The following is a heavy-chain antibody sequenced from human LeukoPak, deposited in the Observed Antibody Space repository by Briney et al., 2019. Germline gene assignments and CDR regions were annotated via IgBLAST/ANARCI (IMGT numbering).Heavy chain of an antibody. CDR1: TFTFSNFG. D-gene: IGHD5-12*01. J-gene: IGHJ3*02. CDR2: IRYDGSNK. V-gene: IGHV3-30*02. Sequence: GGSLRLSCVASTFTFSNFGIHWVRQAPGNGLEWVAFIRYDGSNKYYADSVRGRFSISRDSSKNTLYLQMNSLRAEDTAVYYCAKEYNSGWHDAFDIWGQGTMVTVSS. CDR3: AKEYNSGWHDAFDI.